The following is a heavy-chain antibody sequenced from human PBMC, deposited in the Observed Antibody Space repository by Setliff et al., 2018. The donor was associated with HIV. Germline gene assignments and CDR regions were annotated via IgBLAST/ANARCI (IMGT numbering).Heavy chain of an antibody. CDR2: ISTSGTT. V-gene: IGHV4-61*09. J-gene: IGHJ4*02. CDR1: GDSITSGTYY. CDR3: ARVSTDYVWGSFLSSGPYYFDF. D-gene: IGHD3-16*01. Sequence: SETLSLTCTVSGDSITSGTYYWSWSRQPAGMRLEWIGHISTSGTTNYNPPLKSRVTISADTSKSQFSLKLTSVTAADTGAYFCARVSTDYVWGSFLSSGPYYFDFWGQGALVTVSS.